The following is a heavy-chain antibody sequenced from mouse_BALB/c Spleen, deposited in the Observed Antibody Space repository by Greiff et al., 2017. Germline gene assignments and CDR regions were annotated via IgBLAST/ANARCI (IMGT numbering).Heavy chain of an antibody. CDR2: IYPGNSDT. V-gene: IGHV1-5*01. J-gene: IGHJ3*01. Sequence: VQLQQSGTVLARPGASVKMSCKASGYSFTSYWMHWVKQRPGPGLEWIGAIYPGNSDTSYNQKFKGKAKLTAVTSASTAYMELSSLTNEDSAVYYCTRGDGNHEADWGQGTLVTVSA. CDR3: TRGDGNHEAD. D-gene: IGHD2-1*01. CDR1: GYSFTSYW.